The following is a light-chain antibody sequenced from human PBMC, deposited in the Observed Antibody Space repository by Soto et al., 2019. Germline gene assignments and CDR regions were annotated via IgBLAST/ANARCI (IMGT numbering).Light chain of an antibody. V-gene: IGKV1-5*01. J-gene: IGKJ1*01. CDR1: QNVSTS. CDR3: QQYDYSRT. Sequence: DIQLTQSHSTLSASVGDSVTITCRASQNVSTSLAWYQHKPGEAPKLLMFDVSNLESGVPSRFSGSGSGTEFTLSISSLHSDDFATYYCQQYDYSRTFGQGTKVDIK. CDR2: DVS.